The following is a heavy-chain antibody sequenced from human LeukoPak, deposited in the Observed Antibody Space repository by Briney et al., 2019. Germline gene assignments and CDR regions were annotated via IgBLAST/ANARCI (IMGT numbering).Heavy chain of an antibody. J-gene: IGHJ6*03. Sequence: SETLSLTCTVSGGSISSHYWSWIRQPPGKGLEWIGYIYYSGSTNYNPSLKSRVTISVDTSKNQFSLKLSSVTAADTAVYYCARDNPLVIPYMDVWGKGTTVTVSS. CDR2: IYYSGST. D-gene: IGHD3-9*01. CDR1: GGSISSHY. V-gene: IGHV4-59*11. CDR3: ARDNPLVIPYMDV.